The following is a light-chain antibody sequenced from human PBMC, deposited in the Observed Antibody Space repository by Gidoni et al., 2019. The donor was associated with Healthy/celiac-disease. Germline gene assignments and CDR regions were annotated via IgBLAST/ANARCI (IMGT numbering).Light chain of an antibody. CDR3: SSYTSSSTWV. J-gene: IGLJ3*02. V-gene: IGLV2-14*01. Sequence: QSALPQPASRVGAPGDAITISCTGTSSDVGGYNYVSWYQQHPGKAPKLMIYEVSNRPSGVSNRFSGSKSGNTASLTISGLQAEDEADYYCSSYTSSSTWVFGGGTKLTVL. CDR1: SSDVGGYNY. CDR2: EVS.